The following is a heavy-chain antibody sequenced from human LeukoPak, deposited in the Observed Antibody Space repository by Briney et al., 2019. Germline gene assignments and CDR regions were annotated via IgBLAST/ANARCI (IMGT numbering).Heavy chain of an antibody. CDR3: ARRGTIFGPESL. Sequence: SETLSLTCSVSGGSISYYYWAWIRQPPGKGLEWIGYIYTSGNTDYNPSLKSRVSMSLDTSKSQLSLNLSSVTAADTAVYFCARRGTIFGPESLWGRGTLVTVSS. CDR1: GGSISYYY. D-gene: IGHD3-3*01. CDR2: IYTSGNT. J-gene: IGHJ2*01. V-gene: IGHV4-4*09.